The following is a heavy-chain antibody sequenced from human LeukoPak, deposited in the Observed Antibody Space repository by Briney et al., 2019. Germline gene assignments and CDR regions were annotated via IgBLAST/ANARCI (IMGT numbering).Heavy chain of an antibody. D-gene: IGHD6-19*01. CDR1: GFSLSTSGMC. CDR3: ARIAVAGFRDNAFDI. CDR2: IDWDDDK. J-gene: IGHJ3*02. V-gene: IGHV2-70*11. Sequence: SGPALVKPTQTLTLTCTFSGFSLSTSGMCVSWIRQPPGKALEWLARIDWDDDKYYSTSLKTRLTISKDTSKNQVVLTMTNMDPVDTATYYCARIAVAGFRDNAFDIWGQGTMVTVSS.